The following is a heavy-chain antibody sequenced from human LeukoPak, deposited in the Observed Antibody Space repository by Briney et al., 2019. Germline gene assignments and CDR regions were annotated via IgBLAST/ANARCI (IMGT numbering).Heavy chain of an antibody. CDR3: ARRSDYYDSSAYYY. Sequence: GASVNVSCKASGYTFTNYDINWVRQATGQGLEWMGWMNPNSGNTGYAQKFQGRVTITRDTSIGTAYMELSSLSSEDTAVYYCARRSDYYDSSAYYYWGQGTLVTASS. CDR1: GYTFTNYD. CDR2: MNPNSGNT. J-gene: IGHJ4*02. V-gene: IGHV1-8*03. D-gene: IGHD3-22*01.